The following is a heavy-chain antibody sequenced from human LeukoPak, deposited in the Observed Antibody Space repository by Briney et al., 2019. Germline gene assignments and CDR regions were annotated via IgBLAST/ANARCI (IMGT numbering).Heavy chain of an antibody. CDR2: IYYSGRT. CDR3: ARGDGAFDI. CDR1: GGSMSSYY. V-gene: IGHV4-59*01. J-gene: IGHJ3*02. D-gene: IGHD5-24*01. Sequence: SETLSLTCTVSGGSMSSYYWNWIRQPPGKGLEWIGYIYYSGRTNYNTSLKSRLTISIDTSKNQFSLKLNSVTAADTAAYYCARGDGAFDIWGQGTMVTVSS.